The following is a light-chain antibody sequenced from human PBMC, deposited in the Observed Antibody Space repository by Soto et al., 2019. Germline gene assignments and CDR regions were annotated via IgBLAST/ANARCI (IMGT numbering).Light chain of an antibody. J-gene: IGLJ1*01. CDR1: SSDVGGYNY. V-gene: IGLV2-8*01. Sequence: QSALTQPASASGSPGQSVAVSCTGTSSDVGGYNYVSWYQQHPGKAPKLMIYEVNKRPSGVSDRFSGSNSGNTASLTVSGLQAEDDSYCYCSTYAGSSYVFGTGTKVTVL. CDR3: STYAGSSYV. CDR2: EVN.